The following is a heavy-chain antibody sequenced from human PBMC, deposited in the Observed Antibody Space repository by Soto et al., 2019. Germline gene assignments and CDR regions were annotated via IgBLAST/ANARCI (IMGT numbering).Heavy chain of an antibody. V-gene: IGHV3-15*01. CDR2: IKSKTNGGAA. Sequence: LRLSCVASGLTFSNVWMTWVRQAPGKGLEWVGRIKSKTNGGAAEYATPVKGRFIISRDDSRNTMYLQMDSLKVEDTAMYFCTTGGGTISSVEDAWGQGTTVTVSS. CDR1: GLTFSNVW. D-gene: IGHD3-16*01. CDR3: TTGGGTISSVEDA. J-gene: IGHJ5*02.